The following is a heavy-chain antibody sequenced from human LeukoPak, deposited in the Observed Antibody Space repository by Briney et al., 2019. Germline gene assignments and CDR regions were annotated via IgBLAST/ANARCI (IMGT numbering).Heavy chain of an antibody. CDR2: INWNGGST. D-gene: IGHD6-25*01. CDR3: TRDGLRSSGT. V-gene: IGHV3-20*04. J-gene: IGHJ5*02. Sequence: GGSLRLSCAASGFTFDDYGMSWVRQAPGKGLEWVSAINWNGGSTGYADFVKGRFTISRDNAKNSLYLQMNSLRAEDTALYYCTRDGLRSSGTWGQGTLVTVSS. CDR1: GFTFDDYG.